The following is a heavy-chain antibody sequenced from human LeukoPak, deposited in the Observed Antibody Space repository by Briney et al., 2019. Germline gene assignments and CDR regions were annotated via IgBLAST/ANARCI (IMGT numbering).Heavy chain of an antibody. V-gene: IGHV1-8*01. Sequence: GASVKVSCKASGYTFTSYDINWVRQATGQGLEWMGWMNPNSGNTGYAQKFQGRVTMTRNTTISTAYMELSSLRSEDTAVYYCARAWGGRCYYYYMDVWGKGTTVTVSS. CDR2: MNPNSGNT. D-gene: IGHD3-16*01. CDR1: GYTFTSYD. J-gene: IGHJ6*03. CDR3: ARAWGGRCYYYYMDV.